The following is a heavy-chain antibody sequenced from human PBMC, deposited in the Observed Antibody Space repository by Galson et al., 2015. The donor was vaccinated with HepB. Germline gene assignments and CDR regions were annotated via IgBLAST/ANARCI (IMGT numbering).Heavy chain of an antibody. CDR1: GGTFSSYA. J-gene: IGHJ3*02. V-gene: IGHV1-69*13. CDR3: ARGLYGDYGPRFFAFDI. Sequence: SVKVSCKASGGTFSSYAISWVRQAPGQGLEWMGGIIPIFGIANYAQKFQGRVTITADESTSTAYMELSSLRSEDTAVYYCARGLYGDYGPRFFAFDIWGQGTMVTVSS. D-gene: IGHD4-17*01. CDR2: IIPIFGIA.